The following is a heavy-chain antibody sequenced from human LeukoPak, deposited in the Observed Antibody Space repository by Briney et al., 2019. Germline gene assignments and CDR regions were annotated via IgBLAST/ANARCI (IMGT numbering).Heavy chain of an antibody. Sequence: SETLSLTXTVSGGSISSYYWSWIRQPPGKGLEWIGYIYYSGSTNYNPSLKSRVTISVDTSKNQFSLKLSSVTAADTAVYCCARAGDGHYYDSSVFFAFDIWGQGTMVTVSS. V-gene: IGHV4-59*01. CDR3: ARAGDGHYYDSSVFFAFDI. CDR2: IYYSGST. D-gene: IGHD3-22*01. CDR1: GGSISSYY. J-gene: IGHJ3*02.